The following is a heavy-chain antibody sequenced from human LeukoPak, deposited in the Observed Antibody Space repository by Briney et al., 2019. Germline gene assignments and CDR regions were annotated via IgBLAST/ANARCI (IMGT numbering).Heavy chain of an antibody. CDR1: GFTFSSYE. CDR2: ISSSGSTI. D-gene: IGHD3-22*01. J-gene: IGHJ4*02. CDR3: ARNPYDSSGWYFDY. Sequence: AGGSLRLSCAASGFTFSSYEMNWVRQAPGKGLEWVSYISSSGSTIYYADSVKGRFTISRDNAKNSLYLQMNSLRAEDTAVYYSARNPYDSSGWYFDYWGQGTLVTVSS. V-gene: IGHV3-48*03.